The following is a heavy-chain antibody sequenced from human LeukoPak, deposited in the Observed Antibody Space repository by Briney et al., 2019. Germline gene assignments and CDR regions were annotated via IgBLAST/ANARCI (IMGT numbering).Heavy chain of an antibody. D-gene: IGHD6-6*01. CDR1: GFTFDDYG. CDR2: INWNGGST. Sequence: GGSLRLSCAASGFTFDDYGMNWVRQAPGKGLEWVSGINWNGGSTGYADSVKGRFTISRDNAKNSLYLQMNSLRAEDTALYYCARGISSSSFHYYYYMDVWGKGTTATVSS. V-gene: IGHV3-20*04. J-gene: IGHJ6*03. CDR3: ARGISSSSFHYYYYMDV.